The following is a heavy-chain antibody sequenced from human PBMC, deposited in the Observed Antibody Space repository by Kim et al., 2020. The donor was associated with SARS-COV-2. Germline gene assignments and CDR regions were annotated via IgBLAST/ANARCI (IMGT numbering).Heavy chain of an antibody. CDR3: ARDRATGGILTGYHDY. Sequence: ASVKVSCKASGYTFTGYYMHWVRQAPGQGLEWMGWINPNSGGTNYAQKFQGRVTMTRDTSISTAYMELSRLRSDDTAVYYCARDRATGGILTGYHDYWGQGTLVTASS. V-gene: IGHV1-2*02. CDR2: INPNSGGT. J-gene: IGHJ4*02. CDR1: GYTFTGYY. D-gene: IGHD3-9*01.